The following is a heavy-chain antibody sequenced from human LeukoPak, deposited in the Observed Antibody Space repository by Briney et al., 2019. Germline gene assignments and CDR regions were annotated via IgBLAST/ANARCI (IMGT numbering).Heavy chain of an antibody. CDR2: ISSDGGRT. J-gene: IGHJ4*02. D-gene: IGHD1-26*01. Sequence: PGGSLRLSCSASGFTFSSFAMFWVRQAPGKGLEYVSGISSDGGRTNYADSVKARFTISRDNSKVTLYLQMTSLRPEDTAIYYCVKDPSGNYFYFDYWGQGTQVTVSS. CDR1: GFTFSSFA. CDR3: VKDPSGNYFYFDY. V-gene: IGHV3-64D*09.